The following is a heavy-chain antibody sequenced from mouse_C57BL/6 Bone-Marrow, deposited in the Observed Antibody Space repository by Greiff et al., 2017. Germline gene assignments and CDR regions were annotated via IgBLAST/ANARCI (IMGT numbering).Heavy chain of an antibody. CDR1: GYTFTSYW. Sequence: QVQLQQPGAELVMPGASVKLSCKASGYTFTSYWMHWVKQRPGQGLEWIGEIDPSDSYTYYNQKFKGKSTLPVDKSSSTAYMQLSSLTSEDSAVYDCARGGMDYWGQGTSVTVSS. V-gene: IGHV1-69*01. J-gene: IGHJ4*01. CDR3: ARGGMDY. CDR2: IDPSDSYT.